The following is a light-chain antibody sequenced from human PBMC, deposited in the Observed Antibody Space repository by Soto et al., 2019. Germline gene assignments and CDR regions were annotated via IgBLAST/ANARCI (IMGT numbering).Light chain of an antibody. J-gene: IGKJ1*01. CDR2: ETS. CDR1: QSVSAGY. CDR3: QQYGNSPT. V-gene: IGKV3-20*01. Sequence: EIVLTQSPGTLSLSPGERAPLSCRASQSVSAGYFAWYQQKPGQAPRLIIYETSSRMTGISDRFSGSGSGTDFTLTISRLEPEDFAVYYCQQYGNSPTFGQGTKVDI.